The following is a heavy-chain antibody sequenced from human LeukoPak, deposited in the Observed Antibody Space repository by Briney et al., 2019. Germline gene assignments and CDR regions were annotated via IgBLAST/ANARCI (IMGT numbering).Heavy chain of an antibody. Sequence: PGGSLRLSCAASGFNFGDYAIHWVRQAPGKGLEWVASISWNSVDIAYADSVKGRFTISRDNAKTSLYLQMHSLRPEDTALYYCAKDIGPLTYHFDTSAYSGAFDYWGQGTLVTVSS. CDR2: ISWNSVDI. J-gene: IGHJ4*02. CDR1: GFNFGDYA. CDR3: AKDIGPLTYHFDTSAYSGAFDY. D-gene: IGHD3-22*01. V-gene: IGHV3-9*01.